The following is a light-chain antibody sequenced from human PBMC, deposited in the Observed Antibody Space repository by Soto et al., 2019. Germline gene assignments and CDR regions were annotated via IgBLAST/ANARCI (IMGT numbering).Light chain of an antibody. J-gene: IGKJ4*01. CDR1: QSVSSSY. CDR3: HQYGSSPST. Sequence: ENVLTQSPGTLSLSPGERATLSCRASQSVSSSYIAWYQQKPGQAPRLLIYGASSRATGIPDRFSGGGSGTDFTLTISRLEPEDFAVYYCHQYGSSPSTFGRGTKVEIK. CDR2: GAS. V-gene: IGKV3-20*01.